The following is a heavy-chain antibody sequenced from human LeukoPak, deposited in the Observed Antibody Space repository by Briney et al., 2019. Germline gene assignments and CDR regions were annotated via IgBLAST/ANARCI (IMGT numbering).Heavy chain of an antibody. CDR2: ISAYNGNT. J-gene: IGHJ4*02. CDR1: GYTFTSYG. V-gene: IGHV1-18*01. CDR3: ASRSDYGGNGDY. D-gene: IGHD4-23*01. Sequence: ASVKVSCKASGYTFTSYGISWVRQAPGQGLEWMGWISAYNGNTNYAQKFQGRVTITADKSTSTAYMELSSLRSEDTAVYYCASRSDYGGNGDYWGQGTLVTVSS.